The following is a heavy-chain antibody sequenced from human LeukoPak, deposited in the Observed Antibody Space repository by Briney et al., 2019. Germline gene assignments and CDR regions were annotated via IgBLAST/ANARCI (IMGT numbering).Heavy chain of an antibody. CDR1: GYSFTSYW. V-gene: IGHV5-51*01. CDR2: IYPGDSDT. Sequence: GESLKISCKGSGYSFTSYWIGWVRQMPGKGLEWMGIIYPGDSDTRYSPSFQGQVTISADKSISTAYRQWSSLKASDTAMYYCARPTMVRGVTDRFDPWGQGTLVTVSS. D-gene: IGHD3-10*01. CDR3: ARPTMVRGVTDRFDP. J-gene: IGHJ5*02.